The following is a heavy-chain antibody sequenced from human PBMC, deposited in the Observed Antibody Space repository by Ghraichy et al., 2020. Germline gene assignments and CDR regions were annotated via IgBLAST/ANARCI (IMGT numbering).Heavy chain of an antibody. D-gene: IGHD3-3*01. CDR1: GGSFSGYY. CDR3: ARRAAPYVTIFGVGGGMDV. CDR2: INHSGST. V-gene: IGHV4-34*01. J-gene: IGHJ6*02. Sequence: SETLSLTCAVYGGSFSGYYWSWIRQPPGKGLEWIGEINHSGSTNYNPSLKSRVTISVDTSKNQFSLKLSSVTAADTAVYYCARRAAPYVTIFGVGGGMDVWGQGTTVTVSS.